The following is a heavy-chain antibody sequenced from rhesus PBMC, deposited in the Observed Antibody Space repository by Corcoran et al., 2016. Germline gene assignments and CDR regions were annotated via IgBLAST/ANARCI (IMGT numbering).Heavy chain of an antibody. CDR1: GGSISDHYY. J-gene: IGHJ4*01. V-gene: IGHV4S9*01. CDR2: IYGGSGNT. Sequence: QVQLQESGPGLVKPSETLSLTCAVSGGSISDHYYWNWIRQPPGKGLEWIGKIYGGSGNTYYNPSLKSRVSISKDTSKNQFSLKVSSVTAADTAVFYCARVGISAGHQGDLWGQGLLVTVSA. CDR3: ARVGISAGHQGDL. D-gene: IGHD6-13*01.